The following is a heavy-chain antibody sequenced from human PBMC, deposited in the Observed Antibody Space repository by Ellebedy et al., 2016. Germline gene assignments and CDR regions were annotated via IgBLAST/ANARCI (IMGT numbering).Heavy chain of an antibody. Sequence: GGSLRLSCAASGFTVSSNYMSWVRQAPGKGLEWVSVIYSGGSTYYADSVKGRFTISRDNSKNTLYLKMNSLRAEDTAVYYCAKDFSVGMIVVVTPRLLFDCWGQGTLVTVSS. CDR2: IYSGGST. CDR3: AKDFSVGMIVVVTPRLLFDC. D-gene: IGHD3-22*01. CDR1: GFTVSSNY. V-gene: IGHV3-53*01. J-gene: IGHJ4*02.